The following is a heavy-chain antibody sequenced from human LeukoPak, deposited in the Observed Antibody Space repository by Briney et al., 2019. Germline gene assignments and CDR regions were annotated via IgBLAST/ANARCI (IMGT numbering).Heavy chain of an antibody. D-gene: IGHD6-19*01. CDR1: GFTFGDYA. V-gene: IGHV3-49*03. J-gene: IGHJ5*02. CDR3: TRHVGGSGWYLTGWFDP. Sequence: PGGCLRLSCTPSGFTFGDYAMSWFRQAPGEGLGWVGLIRVKAYGGTTEYAASVKGKFTISRDDSKSIAYLQMNSLKTEDTAVYYCTRHVGGSGWYLTGWFDPWGQGTLVTVSS. CDR2: IRVKAYGGTT.